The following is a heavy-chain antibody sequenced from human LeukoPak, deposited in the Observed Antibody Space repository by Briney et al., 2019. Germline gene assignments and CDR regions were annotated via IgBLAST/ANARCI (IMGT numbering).Heavy chain of an antibody. CDR3: AKGTYGAYYPDAFDI. V-gene: IGHV3-23*01. D-gene: IGHD3-10*01. CDR2: ISGSGGST. J-gene: IGHJ3*02. CDR1: GFTFSSYA. Sequence: GGSLRLSCAASGFTFSSYAMSWVRQAPGRGLEWVSAISGSGGSTYHADSVKGRFTISRDNSKNTLYLQMNSMRAEDTAVYYCAKGTYGAYYPDAFDIWGQGTMVTVSS.